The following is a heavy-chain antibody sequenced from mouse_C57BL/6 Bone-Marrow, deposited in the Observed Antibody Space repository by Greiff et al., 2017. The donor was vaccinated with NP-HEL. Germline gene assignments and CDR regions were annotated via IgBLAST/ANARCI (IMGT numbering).Heavy chain of an antibody. CDR1: GFTFSDYG. D-gene: IGHD1-1*01. CDR2: ISSGSSTI. Sequence: DVQLVESGGGLVKPGGSLKLSCAASGFTFSDYGMHWVRQAPEKGLEWVAYISSGSSTIYYADTVKGRFTISRDNAKNTLFLQMTSLRSEDTAMYYCARYNYYGSSYDFDVWGTGTTVTVSS. CDR3: ARYNYYGSSYDFDV. V-gene: IGHV5-17*01. J-gene: IGHJ1*03.